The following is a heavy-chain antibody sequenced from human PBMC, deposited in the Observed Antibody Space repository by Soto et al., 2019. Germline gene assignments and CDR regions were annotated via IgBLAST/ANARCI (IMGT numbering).Heavy chain of an antibody. CDR1: GFSISSGYH. Sequence: SATLSLTCTVSGFSISSGYHWAWIRQSPGKGLEWIGSIYHRGTTYYNPSLRSRVIMLVDTSKNQFSLKLTSVTAADTAMYFCARESCSSGGCYSFDYWGLGTLVTVSS. D-gene: IGHD2-15*01. J-gene: IGHJ4*02. V-gene: IGHV4-38-2*02. CDR2: IYHRGTT. CDR3: ARESCSSGGCYSFDY.